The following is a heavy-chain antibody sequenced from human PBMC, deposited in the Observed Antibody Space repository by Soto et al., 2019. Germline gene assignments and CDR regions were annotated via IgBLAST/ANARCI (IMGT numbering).Heavy chain of an antibody. D-gene: IGHD2-21*01. J-gene: IGHJ4*01. CDR1: GYTFTSFP. Sequence: ASVKVSCKASGYTFTSFPVSWVRQAPGQGLEWMGSITSHNGRTEYAQKFQGRVTMTRDTSTSTVYMELKSLRFDDTAVYYCARKRLGALQNIWLYFDNWGQGRLVTVSS. V-gene: IGHV1-18*04. CDR3: ARKRLGALQNIWLYFDN. CDR2: ITSHNGRT.